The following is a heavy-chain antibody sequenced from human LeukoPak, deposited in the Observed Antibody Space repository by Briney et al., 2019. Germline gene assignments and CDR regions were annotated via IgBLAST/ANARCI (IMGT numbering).Heavy chain of an antibody. CDR3: AKGPERRGFCSGSACYSDC. CDR1: GLTFSGYV. Sequence: PGGSLRLSCAASGLTFSGYVMSWARQAPENGLEWVASISANGGRTYYTESVKGHFTISRDNSKNTLYLQMNSLRADDTAVYYCAKGPERRGFCSGSACYSDCWGQGTLVTVSS. D-gene: IGHD2-8*02. CDR2: ISANGGRT. V-gene: IGHV3-23*01. J-gene: IGHJ4*02.